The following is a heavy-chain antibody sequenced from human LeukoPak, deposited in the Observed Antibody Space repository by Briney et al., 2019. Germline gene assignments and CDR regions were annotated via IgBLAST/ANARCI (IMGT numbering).Heavy chain of an antibody. CDR1: GDSISSSY. CDR3: ARGFYDSSGYSNCFDP. J-gene: IGHJ5*02. D-gene: IGHD3-22*01. V-gene: IGHV4-59*01. Sequence: SETLSLTCTVSGDSISSSYWSWIRQPPGKMLEWVGYIYYTGTTNYNPSLKSRVTMSIDTSKNQFSLNLNSVTAADTAVYYCARGFYDSSGYSNCFDPWGQGTLVTVSS. CDR2: IYYTGTT.